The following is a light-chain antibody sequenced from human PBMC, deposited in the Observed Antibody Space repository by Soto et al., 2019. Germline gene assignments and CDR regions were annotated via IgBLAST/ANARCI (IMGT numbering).Light chain of an antibody. CDR1: ESVSSY. V-gene: IGKV3-11*01. J-gene: IGKJ2*01. CDR2: DAS. Sequence: EIVLTQYPATLSLSPGERAPLSCRASESVSSYLAWYQQKPGQAPRLLIYDASNRATGIPARFSGSGSGTDFTLTISSLEPEDFAVYYCQLRSNWPPYTFGHGTKLEIK. CDR3: QLRSNWPPYT.